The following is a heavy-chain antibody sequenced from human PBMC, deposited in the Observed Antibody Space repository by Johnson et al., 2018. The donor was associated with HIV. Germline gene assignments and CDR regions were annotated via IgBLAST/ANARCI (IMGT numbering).Heavy chain of an antibody. Sequence: VQLVESGGGLVQPGRSLRLSCAASGFTFSSYAMHWVRQAPGKGLEWVAVISYDGSNKYYADSVKGRFTISRDNSKNTLYLQMNSLRAEDTAVYYCARGRCGSYADAFDIWGQGTMVTVSS. J-gene: IGHJ3*02. CDR2: ISYDGSNK. CDR1: GFTFSSYA. D-gene: IGHD1-26*01. CDR3: ARGRCGSYADAFDI. V-gene: IGHV3-30*04.